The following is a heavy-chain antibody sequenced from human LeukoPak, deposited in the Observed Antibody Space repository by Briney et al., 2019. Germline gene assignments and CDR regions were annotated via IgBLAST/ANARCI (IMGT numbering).Heavy chain of an antibody. CDR2: INTNNGNT. CDR1: VFTFSNSD. D-gene: IGHD1-26*01. V-gene: IGHV1-18*01. Sequence: ASVKVSCKAYVFTFSNSDINWVRQAPGQGLEWMGWINTNNGNTKYSQEFQGRVTMTRDMSTSTDYMELSSLRSEDTAIYYCARDNSVGDNAWWFDPWGQGTLVTVSS. J-gene: IGHJ5*02. CDR3: ARDNSVGDNAWWFDP.